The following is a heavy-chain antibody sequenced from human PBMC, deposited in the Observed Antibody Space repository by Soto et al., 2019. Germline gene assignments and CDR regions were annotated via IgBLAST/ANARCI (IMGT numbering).Heavy chain of an antibody. D-gene: IGHD4-17*01. J-gene: IGHJ4*02. CDR3: AKTASMTTRQGSDH. CDR2: ISGSGSNP. V-gene: IGHV3-23*01. Sequence: PGGSMRLSWAASGFTFSSYAMSWVSQAQGQGLEWVSAISGSGSNPYYADSVKGRFTISRDNSKNTLYLQMNSLRAEDTAFFYYAKTASMTTRQGSDHWGKGTLVPVSS. CDR1: GFTFSSYA.